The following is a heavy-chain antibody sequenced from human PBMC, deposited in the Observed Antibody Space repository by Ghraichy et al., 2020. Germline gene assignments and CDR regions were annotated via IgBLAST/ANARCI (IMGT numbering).Heavy chain of an antibody. J-gene: IGHJ4*02. CDR2: ISGNNVHT. Sequence: LSLTCVASGFTFSDYFMSWIHKTPGKGLECISYISGNNVHTNYTDSVRGRFTVSRDNAKYSVYLEMNRLAAEDTGVYYCARVRGYFTGGSSLFDYWGLGTRVTVSS. V-gene: IGHV3-11*06. D-gene: IGHD2-8*02. CDR3: ARVRGYFTGGSSLFDY. CDR1: GFTFSDYF.